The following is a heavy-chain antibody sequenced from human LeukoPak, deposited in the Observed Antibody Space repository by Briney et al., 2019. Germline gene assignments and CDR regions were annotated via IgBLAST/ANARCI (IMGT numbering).Heavy chain of an antibody. CDR3: ARDGYRTSQGAFDL. CDR1: GFTFSSYW. V-gene: IGHV3-74*01. CDR2: INTDGSNT. D-gene: IGHD5-12*01. Sequence: PGGSLRLSCAASGFTFSSYWMHWVRQAPGKGLVWISRINTDGSNTRYEDTVKGRFTISRDNAKNTLYLQMNSLRAEDTAVYYCARDGYRTSQGAFDLWGQGTMVTVSS. J-gene: IGHJ3*01.